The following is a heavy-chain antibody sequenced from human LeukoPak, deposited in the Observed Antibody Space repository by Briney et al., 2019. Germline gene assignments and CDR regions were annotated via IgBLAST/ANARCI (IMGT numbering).Heavy chain of an antibody. D-gene: IGHD1-26*01. CDR1: GGTFSSYA. CDR3: ARGRVGATPFDY. CDR2: VIPIFGTA. V-gene: IGHV1-69*06. Sequence: SVKVSCKASGGTFSSYAISWVRQAPGQGLEWMGGVIPIFGTANYAQKLQGRVTITADKSTSTAYMELSSLRSEDTAVYYCARGRVGATPFDYWGQGTLVTVS. J-gene: IGHJ4*02.